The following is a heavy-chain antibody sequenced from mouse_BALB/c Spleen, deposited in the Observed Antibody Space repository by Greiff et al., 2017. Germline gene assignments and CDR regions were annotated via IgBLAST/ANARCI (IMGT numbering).Heavy chain of an antibody. D-gene: IGHD1-1*01. Sequence: QVQLKQSGPELVKPGASVKISCKASGYAFSSSWMNWVKQRPGQGLEWIGRIYPGDGDTNYNGKFKGKATLTADKSSSTAYMQLSSLTSVDSAVYFCARDGYLLLRSFDYWGQGTTLTVSS. CDR1: GYAFSSSW. CDR3: ARDGYLLLRSFDY. V-gene: IGHV1-82*01. CDR2: IYPGDGDT. J-gene: IGHJ2*01.